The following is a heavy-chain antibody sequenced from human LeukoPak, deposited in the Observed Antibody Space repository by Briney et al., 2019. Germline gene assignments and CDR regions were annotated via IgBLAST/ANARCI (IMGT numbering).Heavy chain of an antibody. Sequence: PGGSLRLSCAASGFTVSSNYMSWVRQAPGKGLEWVSVIYSGGSTYYADSVKGRFTISRDNSKNTLYLQMNSLRAEDTAVYYCARVFYYYYMDVWGKGTTVTISS. CDR3: ARVFYYYYMDV. V-gene: IGHV3-53*01. J-gene: IGHJ6*03. CDR2: IYSGGST. CDR1: GFTVSSNY.